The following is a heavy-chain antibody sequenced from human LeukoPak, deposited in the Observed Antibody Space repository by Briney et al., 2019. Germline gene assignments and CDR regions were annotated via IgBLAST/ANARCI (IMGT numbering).Heavy chain of an antibody. V-gene: IGHV3-21*01. CDR3: AGEVCEGFDF. CDR1: GFTFSGYS. J-gene: IGHJ4*02. CDR2: FGTRSTSV. D-gene: IGHD3-16*01. Sequence: PGGSLRLSCTASGFTFSGYSMNWIRQAPGKGLEWVSSFGTRSTSVYHAGSVKGRFAISRDSTKNSLYLQMNSLRAEDTALYYCAGEVCEGFDFLGQGTLVTVPS.